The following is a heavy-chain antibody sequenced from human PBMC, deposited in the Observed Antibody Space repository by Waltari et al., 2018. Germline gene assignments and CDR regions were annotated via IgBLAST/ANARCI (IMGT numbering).Heavy chain of an antibody. CDR1: GGPFSSYA. D-gene: IGHD3-22*01. Sequence: QVQLVQSGAEVKKPGSSVKVSCQASGGPFSSYAISRVRQPPGQGLAWMGGIIPILGTANYEQKFQGRVTITADKSTSTAYMELSSLRSEDTAVYYCARVGENYYDSSGYRPDWGQGTLVTVSS. V-gene: IGHV1-69*14. CDR3: ARVGENYYDSSGYRPD. J-gene: IGHJ4*02. CDR2: IIPILGTA.